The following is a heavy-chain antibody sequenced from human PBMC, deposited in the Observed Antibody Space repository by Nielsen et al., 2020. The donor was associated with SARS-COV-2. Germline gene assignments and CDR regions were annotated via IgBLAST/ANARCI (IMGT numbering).Heavy chain of an antibody. V-gene: IGHV3-30*03. CDR1: GFTFSNYG. D-gene: IGHD2-21*02. CDR2: ISHDGSKK. J-gene: IGHJ4*02. CDR3: ARVAGRVVVTAPIDS. Sequence: LKISCAASGFTFSNYGMHWVRQAPGKGLEWLATISHDGSKKYYADSVRGRFTISRDNSENTLSLQVNSLRSEDTAVFYCARVAGRVVVTAPIDSWGQGALVTVSS.